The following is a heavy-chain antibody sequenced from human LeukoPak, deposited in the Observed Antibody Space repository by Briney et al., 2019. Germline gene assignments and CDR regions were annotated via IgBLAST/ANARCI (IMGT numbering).Heavy chain of an antibody. CDR3: ARGIGTSGDY. CDR1: GFTFSSYW. CDR2: IKQDGGEK. Sequence: GGSLRLSCAASGFTFSSYWMNWVRQAPGKGLEWVANIKQDGGEKYYVGSVKGRFTIFRDNAKSSLYLQMTSLRAEDTAVYYCARGIGTSGDYWGQGTLVTVSS. D-gene: IGHD1-1*01. V-gene: IGHV3-7*01. J-gene: IGHJ4*02.